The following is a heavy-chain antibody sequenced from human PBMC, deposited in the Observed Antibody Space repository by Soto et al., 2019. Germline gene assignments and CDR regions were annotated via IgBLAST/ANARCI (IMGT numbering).Heavy chain of an antibody. V-gene: IGHV1-18*01. CDR3: ARGGYYDSSGSRNYYYYGMNV. CDR2: ISAYDGNT. D-gene: IGHD3-22*01. Sequence: GASMKVSRQASGYTFTSYGIDWGRQAPGQRVEWVGWISAYDGNTKYAQILQGRVSLTTDTSTNTAYMELRSLRSDDTAMYFCARGGYYDSSGSRNYYYYGMNVWGQGTTVTVSS. J-gene: IGHJ6*02. CDR1: GYTFTSYG.